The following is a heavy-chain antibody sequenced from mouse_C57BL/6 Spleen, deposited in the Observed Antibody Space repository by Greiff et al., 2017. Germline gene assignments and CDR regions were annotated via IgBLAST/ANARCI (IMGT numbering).Heavy chain of an antibody. V-gene: IGHV5-9*01. Sequence: EVTLVESGGGLVKPGGSLKLSCAASGFTFSSYTMSWVRQTPEKRLEWVATISGCGGNTYYPDSVKGRFTISRDNAKNTLYLQMGGLGSEDTALYYCARRYDGYDYWGQGTTLTVSS. D-gene: IGHD2-3*01. J-gene: IGHJ2*01. CDR1: GFTFSSYT. CDR2: ISGCGGNT. CDR3: ARRYDGYDY.